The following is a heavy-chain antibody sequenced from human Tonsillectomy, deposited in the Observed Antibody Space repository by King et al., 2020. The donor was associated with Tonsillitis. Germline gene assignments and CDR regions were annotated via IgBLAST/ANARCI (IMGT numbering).Heavy chain of an antibody. D-gene: IGHD3-10*01. J-gene: IGHJ5*02. CDR2: MKAGKGKK. CDR3: ARTYGSGSYYPYNWFDP. Sequence: VQLVQSGAEVKKPGASVKVSGKASGYTVTSYERQGVSQDKGKRREGRGGMKAGKGKKKHAKNFQGRVTITRDTSASTAYMELSSLRSEDTAVYYCARTYGSGSYYPYNWFDPWGQGTLVTVSS. V-gene: IGHV1-3*01. CDR1: GYTVTSYE.